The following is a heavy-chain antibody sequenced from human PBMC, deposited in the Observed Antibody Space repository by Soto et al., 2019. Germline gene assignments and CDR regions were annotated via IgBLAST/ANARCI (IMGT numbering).Heavy chain of an antibody. Sequence: PGWALRLSCADTVFTFSSDAMSWFREAPGKGLEWGSAISGSGGSTYYADSVKGRFTIARDNSKNTLYLQMNSLRAEDTALYYCAKDGSSTSSSYYYGMDVWGQGTTATVSS. CDR1: VFTFSSDA. J-gene: IGHJ6*02. V-gene: IGHV3-23*01. D-gene: IGHD2-2*01. CDR3: AKDGSSTSSSYYYGMDV. CDR2: ISGSGGST.